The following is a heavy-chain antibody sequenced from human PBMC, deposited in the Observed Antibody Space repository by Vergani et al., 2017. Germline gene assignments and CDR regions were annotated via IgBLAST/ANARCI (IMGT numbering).Heavy chain of an antibody. J-gene: IGHJ5*01. CDR3: ARARCIETCYMSNWLDS. CDR1: GVSFNSYW. CDR2: IKSDGSIT. Sequence: DVHLAESGGGFFQPGGSLRLSCSASGVSFNSYWMHWVRQVPGKGLLWVSRIKSDGSITAYADSVKGRFTISRDNAQNTLYLQMNSLRVEDTGVYYCARARCIETCYMSNWLDSWGQGTQVTVSS. D-gene: IGHD3-9*01. V-gene: IGHV3-74*03.